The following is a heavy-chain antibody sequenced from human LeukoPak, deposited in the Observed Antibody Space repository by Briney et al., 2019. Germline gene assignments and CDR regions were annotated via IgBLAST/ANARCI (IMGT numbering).Heavy chain of an antibody. V-gene: IGHV4-39*01. CDR3: ASLGVVPAAIGGNYYYYYMDV. J-gene: IGHJ6*03. D-gene: IGHD2-2*02. CDR1: GGSISSSSYY. Sequence: PSETLSLTCTVSGGSISSSSYYWGWIRQPPGKGLEWIGSIYYSGSTYHNLSLKSRVTISVDTSKNQFSLKLSSVTAADTAVYYCASLGVVPAAIGGNYYYYYMDVWGKGTTVTVSS. CDR2: IYYSGST.